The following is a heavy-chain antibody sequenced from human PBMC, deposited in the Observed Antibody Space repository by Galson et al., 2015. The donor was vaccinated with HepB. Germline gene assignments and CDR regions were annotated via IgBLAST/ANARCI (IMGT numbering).Heavy chain of an antibody. J-gene: IGHJ5*02. Sequence: ETLSLTCTVSGGSISSYYWSWIRQPPGKGLEWIGYIYYSGSTNYNPSLKSRVTISVDTSKNQFSLKLSSVTAADTAVYYCARAGREQWLVNWFDPWGQGTLVTVSS. D-gene: IGHD6-19*01. CDR1: GGSISSYY. V-gene: IGHV4-59*01. CDR2: IYYSGST. CDR3: ARAGREQWLVNWFDP.